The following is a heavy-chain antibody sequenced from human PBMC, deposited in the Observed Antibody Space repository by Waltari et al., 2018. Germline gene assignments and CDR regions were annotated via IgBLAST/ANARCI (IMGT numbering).Heavy chain of an antibody. CDR2: MSYNGAT. Sequence: QLQLQESGPGLGKPSETLSPTCIVSGGSITSNRHYWAWIRQPPGQGLGWIGTMSYNGATYSSPSRKSRVTVSRDTSKNHLSLTLGSVTAADTAVYYCATYIGASIGTAAFDVWGQGTMVTVSS. CDR1: GGSITSNRHY. J-gene: IGHJ3*01. V-gene: IGHV4-39*02. CDR3: ATYIGASIGTAAFDV. D-gene: IGHD5-12*01.